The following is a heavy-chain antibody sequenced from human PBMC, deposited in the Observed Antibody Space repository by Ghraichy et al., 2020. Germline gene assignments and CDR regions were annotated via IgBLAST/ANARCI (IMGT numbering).Heavy chain of an antibody. CDR2: IIPILGIA. Sequence: SVKVSCKASGGTFSSYAISWVRQAPGQGLEWMGRIIPILGIANYAQKFQGRVTITADKSTSTAYMELSSLRSEDTAVYYCARPRGIFGNWFDPWGQGTLVTVSS. V-gene: IGHV1-69*04. CDR3: ARPRGIFGNWFDP. CDR1: GGTFSSYA. D-gene: IGHD3-3*02. J-gene: IGHJ5*02.